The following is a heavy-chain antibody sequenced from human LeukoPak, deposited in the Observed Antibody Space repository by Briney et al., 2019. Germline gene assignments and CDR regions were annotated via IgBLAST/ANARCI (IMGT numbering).Heavy chain of an antibody. CDR2: ISGSGGST. CDR1: GFTFSSYG. V-gene: IGHV3-23*01. Sequence: GGSLRLSCAASGFTFSSYGMSWVRQAPGKGLEWVSAISGSGGSTYYADSVKGRFTISRDNSKNTLYLQMNSLRAEDTAVYYCAKDRGVTTLTYYYYYYYMDVWGKGTTVTISS. J-gene: IGHJ6*03. CDR3: AKDRGVTTLTYYYYYYYMDV. D-gene: IGHD4-17*01.